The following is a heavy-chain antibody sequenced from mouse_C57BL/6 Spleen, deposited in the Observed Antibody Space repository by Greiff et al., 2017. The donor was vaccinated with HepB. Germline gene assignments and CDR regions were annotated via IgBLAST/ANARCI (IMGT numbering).Heavy chain of an antibody. J-gene: IGHJ4*01. Sequence: EVQLQQSGPELVKPGASVKISCKASGYTFTDYYMNWVKQSHGKSLEWIGDINPNNGGTSYNQKFKGKATLTVDKSSSTAYMELRSLTSEDSAVYDCARYDYDAMDYWGQGTSVTVSS. CDR2: INPNNGGT. CDR3: ARYDYDAMDY. CDR1: GYTFTDYY. V-gene: IGHV1-26*01.